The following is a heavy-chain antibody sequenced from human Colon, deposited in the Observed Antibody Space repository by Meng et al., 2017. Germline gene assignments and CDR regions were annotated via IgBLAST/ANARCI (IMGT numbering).Heavy chain of an antibody. CDR2: IKSKTDGGTT. CDR3: MADASTVAPLYYYGMDL. CDR1: GFTFSNAW. Sequence: GESLKISCAASGFTFSNAWMSWIRQAPGKGLEWVGRIKSKTDGGTTDYAAPVQGRFTISRDDSKNTLYLQMNRLKTEDAAVYYCMADASTVAPLYYYGMDLWGQGTTVTVSS. V-gene: IGHV3-15*01. D-gene: IGHD4-23*01. J-gene: IGHJ6*02.